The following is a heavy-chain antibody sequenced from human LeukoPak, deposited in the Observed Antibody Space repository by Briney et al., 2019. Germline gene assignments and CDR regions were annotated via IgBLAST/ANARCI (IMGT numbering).Heavy chain of an antibody. CDR2: SGDNT. CDR1: GFTFSSYA. Sequence: GGSLRLSCAASGFTFSSYAMSWVRQAPGKGLEWVSSSGDNTRYADSVKGRFTISRDNSKNTLYLQMNSLRAEDTAVYYCARQVAYYDFWSGYPDYWGQGTLVTVSS. V-gene: IGHV3-23*01. CDR3: ARQVAYYDFWSGYPDY. J-gene: IGHJ4*02. D-gene: IGHD3-3*01.